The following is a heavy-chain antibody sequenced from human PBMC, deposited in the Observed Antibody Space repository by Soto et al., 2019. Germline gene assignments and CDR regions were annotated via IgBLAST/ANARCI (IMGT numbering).Heavy chain of an antibody. CDR2: TYYRSRWYN. CDR3: ARPDSSSWAAPFGS. CDR1: GDSVSSNSAA. V-gene: IGHV6-1*01. J-gene: IGHJ4*02. D-gene: IGHD6-13*01. Sequence: PSQTLSLTCAISGDSVSSNSAAWNWIRQSPSRGLEWLGRTYYRSRWYNDYAVSVKSRIAINPDTSKNQFSLQLNSVTPEDTAVYYCARPDSSSWAAPFGSWGQGTLVTVSS.